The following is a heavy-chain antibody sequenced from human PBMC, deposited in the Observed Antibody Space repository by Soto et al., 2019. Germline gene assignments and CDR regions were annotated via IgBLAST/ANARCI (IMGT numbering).Heavy chain of an antibody. Sequence: SETLSLTCAISGDSVSSNSAAWNWIRQSPSRGLEWLGRTYYRTKWYNDYAVSVKSRITINPDTSKNQFSLHLNSVTPEDTAVYYCAPRALFGLVTFNWFDPWGQGTLVTVSS. V-gene: IGHV6-1*01. J-gene: IGHJ5*02. D-gene: IGHD3-9*01. CDR2: TYYRTKWYN. CDR1: GDSVSSNSAA. CDR3: APRALFGLVTFNWFDP.